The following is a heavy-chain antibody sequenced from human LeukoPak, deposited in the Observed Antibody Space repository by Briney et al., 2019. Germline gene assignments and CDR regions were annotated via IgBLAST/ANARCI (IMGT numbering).Heavy chain of an antibody. V-gene: IGHV4-34*01. CDR1: GGSFSGYY. J-gene: IGHJ6*03. Sequence: SETLSLTCAIYGGSFSGYYWSWIREPPGKVLEWIGEINHSGSTNYNPSLKSRVTISVDTSKNQFSLKLSSVTAADTAVYYCARREVYYDSSGYLNYYYYYYMDVWGKGTTVTVSS. CDR3: ARREVYYDSSGYLNYYYYYYMDV. D-gene: IGHD3-22*01. CDR2: INHSGST.